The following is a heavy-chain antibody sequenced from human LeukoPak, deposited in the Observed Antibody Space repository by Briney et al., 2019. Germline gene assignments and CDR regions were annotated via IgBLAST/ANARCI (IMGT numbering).Heavy chain of an antibody. J-gene: IGHJ5*02. CDR1: GFTFSSYG. Sequence: GGSLRLSCAASGFTFSSYGMHWVRQAPGKGLEWVAVISYDGSNKYYADPVKGRFTISRDNSKNTLYLQMNSLRAEDTAVYYCAKDHAGCSGGSCYSSSFDPWGQGTLVTVSS. CDR2: ISYDGSNK. CDR3: AKDHAGCSGGSCYSSSFDP. V-gene: IGHV3-30*18. D-gene: IGHD2-15*01.